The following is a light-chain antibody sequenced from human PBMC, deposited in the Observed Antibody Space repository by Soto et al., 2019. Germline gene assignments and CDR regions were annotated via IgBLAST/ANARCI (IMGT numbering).Light chain of an antibody. V-gene: IGLV2-14*03. J-gene: IGLJ3*02. CDR2: DVY. CDR1: SSDVGGYNY. CDR3: TSHTTTSTL. Sequence: QSVLTQPASVSGSPGQSITISCTGISSDVGGYNYVSWYQQHPGKAPKLMIYDVYNRPSEVSNRFSGSKSGNTASLSISGLQAEDEADYYCTSHTTTSTLFGGGTKLTVL.